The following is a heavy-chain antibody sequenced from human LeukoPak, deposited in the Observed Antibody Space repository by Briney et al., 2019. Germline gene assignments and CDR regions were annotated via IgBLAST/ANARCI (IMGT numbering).Heavy chain of an antibody. CDR3: ARESIVVLPTADRSYYFDY. CDR1: GGSISTYY. Sequence: SESLSLTCTVSGGSISTYYRSWIRQSAGKGLEWIGRVYTSGGNNYNPSLKSRVTLSVDTSKNQFSLKLTSVTAADTAVYYCARESIVVLPTADRSYYFDYWGQGTLVTVSS. CDR2: VYTSGGN. V-gene: IGHV4-4*07. D-gene: IGHD2-2*01. J-gene: IGHJ4*02.